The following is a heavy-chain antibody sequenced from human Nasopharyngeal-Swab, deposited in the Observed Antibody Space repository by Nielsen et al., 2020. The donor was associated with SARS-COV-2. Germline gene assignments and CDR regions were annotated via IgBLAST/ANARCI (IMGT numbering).Heavy chain of an antibody. CDR3: ARVNGDSNEVYYYYGMDV. J-gene: IGHJ6*02. CDR1: GGSISSYY. CDR2: IYTSGST. D-gene: IGHD4-17*01. V-gene: IGHV4-4*07. Sequence: SETLSLTCTVSGGSISSYYWSWIRQPAGKGLEWIGRIYTSGSTNYNPSLKSRVTMSVDTSKNQFSIKLSSVTAADAAVYYCARVNGDSNEVYYYYGMDVWGQGTTVTVSS.